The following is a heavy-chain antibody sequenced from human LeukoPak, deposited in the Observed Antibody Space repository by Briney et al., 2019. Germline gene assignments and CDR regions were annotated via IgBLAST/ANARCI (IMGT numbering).Heavy chain of an antibody. CDR3: ARDSSGYYWFDP. Sequence: SETLSLTCAVSGGSISSNNWWSWVRQPPGKGLEWIGEIYHSGNANYNPSLKTRVTMSVDKSKNQFSLKLSSVTAADTAVYYCARDSSGYYWFDPWGQGTLVTVSS. CDR1: GGSISSNNW. D-gene: IGHD3-22*01. CDR2: IYHSGNA. J-gene: IGHJ5*02. V-gene: IGHV4-4*02.